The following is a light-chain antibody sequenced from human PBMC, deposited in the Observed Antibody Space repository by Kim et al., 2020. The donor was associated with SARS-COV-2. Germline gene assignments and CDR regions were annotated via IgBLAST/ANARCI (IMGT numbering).Light chain of an antibody. V-gene: IGLV3-1*01. CDR1: KLGEKY. CDR3: QAWDSNTAV. CDR2: EDD. J-gene: IGLJ2*01. Sequence: SYELAQSPSVSVSPGQTATITCSGNKLGEKYVSWYQQRPGQSPFLVIYEDDKRPSGIPERFSGSNSGNTATLTISGTQAMDEADYYCQAWDSNTAVLGGGTQLTVL.